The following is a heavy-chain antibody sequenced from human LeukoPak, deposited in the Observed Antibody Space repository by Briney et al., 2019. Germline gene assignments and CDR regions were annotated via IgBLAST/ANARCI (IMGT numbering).Heavy chain of an antibody. Sequence: GGSLRLSCAASGFTFSSYAMSWVRQAPGKGLEWVLAISGSGGSTYYADSVKGRFTISRDNSKNTLYLQMNSLRAEDTAVYYCAKVVGPLHPPGLCFDYWGQGTLVTVSS. CDR1: GFTFSSYA. CDR3: AKVVGPLHPPGLCFDY. V-gene: IGHV3-23*01. CDR2: ISGSGGST. J-gene: IGHJ4*02. D-gene: IGHD1-26*01.